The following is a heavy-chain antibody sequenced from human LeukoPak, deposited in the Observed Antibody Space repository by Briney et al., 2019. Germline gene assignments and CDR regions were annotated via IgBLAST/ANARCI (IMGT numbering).Heavy chain of an antibody. CDR2: IRYDGSNK. CDR1: GFTFSSYG. D-gene: IGHD3-10*01. CDR3: ARVGYYGSGSYDDY. J-gene: IGHJ4*02. Sequence: GGSLRLSCAASGFTFSSYGMHWVRQAPGKGLEWVAFIRYDGSNKNYADSVKGRFTISRDNTKNSLYLQMNSLRAEDTAVYYCARVGYYGSGSYDDYWGQGTLVTVSS. V-gene: IGHV3-30*02.